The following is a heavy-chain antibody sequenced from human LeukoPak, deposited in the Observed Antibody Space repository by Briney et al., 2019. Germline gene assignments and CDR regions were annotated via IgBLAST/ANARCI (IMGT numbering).Heavy chain of an antibody. V-gene: IGHV4-59*08. CDR2: IYYSGST. CDR1: GGTISSYY. D-gene: IGHD4-17*01. CDR3: ARHRSVDYGDYETPAYYYYGMDV. J-gene: IGHJ6*02. Sequence: TSETLSLTCTVSGGTISSYYWSWIRQPPGKGLEWIGYIYYSGSTNYNPSLKSRVTISVDTSKNQFSLKLSSVTAADTAVYYCARHRSVDYGDYETPAYYYYGMDVWGQGTTVTVSS.